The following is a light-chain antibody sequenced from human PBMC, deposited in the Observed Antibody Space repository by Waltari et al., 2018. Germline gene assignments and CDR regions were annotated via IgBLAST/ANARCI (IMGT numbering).Light chain of an antibody. Sequence: EIVMTQSPATLSVSPGERVTLSCRASQSVSSDLAWYKQKPGQAPRLLIFDASTRATGIPARFSGSGSGTEFTLTISSIESEDFAIYYCQQYNNWPPWTFGQGTKVEIK. J-gene: IGKJ1*01. CDR1: QSVSSD. V-gene: IGKV3-15*01. CDR3: QQYNNWPPWT. CDR2: DAS.